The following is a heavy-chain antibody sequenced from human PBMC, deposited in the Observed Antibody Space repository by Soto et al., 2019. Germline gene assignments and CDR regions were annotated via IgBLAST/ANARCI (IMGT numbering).Heavy chain of an antibody. D-gene: IGHD2-2*01. CDR1: GFTFSSYS. CDR2: ISSSSSTI. V-gene: IGHV3-48*02. J-gene: IGHJ6*02. Sequence: GGSLRLSCAASGFTFSSYSMNWVRQAPGKGLEWVSYISSSSSTIYYADSVKGRFTISRDNAKNSLYLQMNSLRDEDTAVYYCARDLNCSSTSPHGPSYGMDVWGQGTTVTVSS. CDR3: ARDLNCSSTSPHGPSYGMDV.